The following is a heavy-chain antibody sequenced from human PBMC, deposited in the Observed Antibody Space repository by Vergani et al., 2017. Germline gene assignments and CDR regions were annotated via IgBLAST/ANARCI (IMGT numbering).Heavy chain of an antibody. V-gene: IGHV3-66*02. D-gene: IGHD3-10*01. CDR3: ARDLWFGAAYYGMDV. J-gene: IGHJ6*02. CDR2: IYSGGST. CDR1: GFTVSSNY. Sequence: EVQLVESGGGLVQPGGSLRLSCAASGFTVSSNYMSWVRQAPGKGLEWVSVIYSGGSTYYADSVKGRFTISRDNSKNTLYLQMNSLRAEDTAVYYCARDLWFGAAYYGMDVWGQGTTVTVSS.